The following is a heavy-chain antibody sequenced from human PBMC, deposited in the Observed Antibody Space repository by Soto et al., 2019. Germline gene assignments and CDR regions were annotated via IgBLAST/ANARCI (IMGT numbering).Heavy chain of an antibody. CDR1: GFTFSDYY. Sequence: QVQLVESGGGLVKPGGSLRLSCAASGFTFSDYYMSWIRQAPGKGLEWVSYISSSGSTIYYADSVKGRFTISRENDKNSLYLQMNSLRAEETAVYYCAGGGPPVTTRPAFDIWGQGTMVTVSS. J-gene: IGHJ3*02. D-gene: IGHD4-17*01. CDR3: AGGGPPVTTRPAFDI. CDR2: ISSSGSTI. V-gene: IGHV3-11*01.